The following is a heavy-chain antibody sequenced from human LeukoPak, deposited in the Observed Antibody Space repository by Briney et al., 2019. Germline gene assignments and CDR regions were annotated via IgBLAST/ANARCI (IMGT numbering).Heavy chain of an antibody. CDR1: GDSISTYY. CDR3: AGGPTSSFDY. Sequence: SETLSLTCTVSGDSISTYYWSWVRQPPGKGLEWIGYLYYTGSTNYNPSLKSRVTISVDRSKKQFSLKVSSVTAADTAVYYCAGGPTSSFDYWGQGTLVTVSS. V-gene: IGHV4-59*08. D-gene: IGHD2-2*01. CDR2: LYYTGST. J-gene: IGHJ4*02.